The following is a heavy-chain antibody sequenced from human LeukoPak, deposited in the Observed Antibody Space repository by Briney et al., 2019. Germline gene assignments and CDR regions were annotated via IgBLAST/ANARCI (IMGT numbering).Heavy chain of an antibody. Sequence: GGSLRLSCAASGFTFSNYAVHWVRQAPGKGLEWVSAISGSGGSTYYADSVKGRFTISRDNSKNTLYLQMNSLRAEDTAVYYCAKERGYSYGYAHHWGQGTLVTVSS. CDR1: GFTFSNYA. J-gene: IGHJ5*02. D-gene: IGHD5-18*01. V-gene: IGHV3-23*01. CDR2: ISGSGGST. CDR3: AKERGYSYGYAHH.